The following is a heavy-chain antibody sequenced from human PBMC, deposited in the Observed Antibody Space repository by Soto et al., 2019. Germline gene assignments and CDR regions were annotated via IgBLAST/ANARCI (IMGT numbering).Heavy chain of an antibody. J-gene: IGHJ4*02. CDR3: ARDRSVSSSGYYYGSDFDY. Sequence: GGSLRLSCAASGFTFSSYGMHGVRQAPGKGLEWVAVIWYDGSNKYYADSVKGRFTISRDNSKNTLYLQMNSLRAEDTAVYYCARDRSVSSSGYYYGSDFDYWGQGTLVTVSS. CDR2: IWYDGSNK. CDR1: GFTFSSYG. V-gene: IGHV3-33*01. D-gene: IGHD3-22*01.